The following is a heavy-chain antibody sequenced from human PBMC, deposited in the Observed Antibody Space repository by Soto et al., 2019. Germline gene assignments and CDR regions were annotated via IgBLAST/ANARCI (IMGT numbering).Heavy chain of an antibody. V-gene: IGHV3-11*01. J-gene: IGHJ6*03. D-gene: IGHD4-17*01. CDR3: ARVRLDLADPTQERFCYYVAV. CDR1: GFTFRDFY. Sequence: QVQLVESGGGLVKPGGSLRLSCAASGFTFRDFYMSWIRQAPGKGLEWISQIIGSSSTIYYADYVKGRFTISRDNAKNSLYLQMNSLRAGDTAVYYCARVRLDLADPTQERFCYYVAVWGKGTTVTVS. CDR2: IIGSSSTI.